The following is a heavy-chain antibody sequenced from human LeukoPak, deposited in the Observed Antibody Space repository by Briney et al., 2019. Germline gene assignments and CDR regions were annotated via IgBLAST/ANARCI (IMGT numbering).Heavy chain of an antibody. CDR1: GFTFSSYA. V-gene: IGHV3-30-3*01. CDR3: ARTYSTVTTDWFDP. Sequence: GGSLRLSCAASGFTFSSYAMHWVRQAPGKGLEWVAVISYDGSNKYYADSVKGRFTISRDNSKNTLYLQMNGLRAEDTAVYYCARTYSTVTTDWFDPWGQGTLVTVSS. J-gene: IGHJ5*02. CDR2: ISYDGSNK. D-gene: IGHD4-17*01.